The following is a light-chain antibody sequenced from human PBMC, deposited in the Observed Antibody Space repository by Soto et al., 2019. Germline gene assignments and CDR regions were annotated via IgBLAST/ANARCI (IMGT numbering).Light chain of an antibody. Sequence: QSVLTQPPSASGAPGQRCTISCTGTSSNSGAGYDAHWYQQVPGTTPKYLISGNNDRPPGVPDRFSGSKSGTSASLAITGLQAEDEGDYYCQAYDASLRAWVFGGGTKLTGL. V-gene: IGLV1-40*01. CDR2: GNN. CDR1: SSNSGAGYD. J-gene: IGLJ3*02. CDR3: QAYDASLRAWV.